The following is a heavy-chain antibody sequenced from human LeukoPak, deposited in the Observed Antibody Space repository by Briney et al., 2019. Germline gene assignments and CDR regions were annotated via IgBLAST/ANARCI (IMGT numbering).Heavy chain of an antibody. J-gene: IGHJ5*02. V-gene: IGHV4-39*02. CDR3: ARDYDSGGYYGRWFDP. Sequence: QTSETLSLTCTVSGGSISCIRYYWGWIRQPPGKGREWIGTIYYTGRTYHNPTLKSRVTISVDTPKNQFSLKLSSVTAADTAFYYCARDYDSGGYYGRWFDPWGQGTLVTVSS. D-gene: IGHD3-22*01. CDR1: GGSISCIRYY. CDR2: IYYTGRT.